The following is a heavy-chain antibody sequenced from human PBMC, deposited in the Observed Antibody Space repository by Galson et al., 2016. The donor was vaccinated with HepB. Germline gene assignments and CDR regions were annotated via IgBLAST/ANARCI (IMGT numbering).Heavy chain of an antibody. Sequence: SLRLSCAASGINFNVAWMNWVRQVPGKGLEWVGRIRRQSDGGTSDYAAPVKGRIVISRDDSQNMLFLQMNSLKTEDTAVYYYVTGGGNYGFDFWGQGALVTVSS. D-gene: IGHD1-26*01. V-gene: IGHV3-15*07. J-gene: IGHJ4*02. CDR2: IRRQSDGGTS. CDR3: VTGGGNYGFDF. CDR1: GINFNVAW.